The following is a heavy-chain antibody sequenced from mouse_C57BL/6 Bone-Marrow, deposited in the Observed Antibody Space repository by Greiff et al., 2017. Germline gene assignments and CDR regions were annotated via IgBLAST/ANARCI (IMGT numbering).Heavy chain of an antibody. CDR2: ISSGGSYT. J-gene: IGHJ4*01. D-gene: IGHD1-1*01. V-gene: IGHV5-6*01. Sequence: EVKVVESGGDLVKPGGSLKLSCAASGFTFSSYGMSWVRQTPDKRLEWVATISSGGSYTYYPDSVKGRFTISRDNAKNTLDLQMSSLKSEDTAMYYCARQDYYGSSYAMDYWGQGTSVTVSS. CDR3: ARQDYYGSSYAMDY. CDR1: GFTFSSYG.